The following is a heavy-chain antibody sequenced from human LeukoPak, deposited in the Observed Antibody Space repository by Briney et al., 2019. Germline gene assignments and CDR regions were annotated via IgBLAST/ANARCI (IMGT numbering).Heavy chain of an antibody. CDR1: GYSFTTYS. CDR3: ASTRSWHRYGYGY. CDR2: IHPGDSDT. V-gene: IGHV5-51*01. J-gene: IGHJ4*02. D-gene: IGHD5-18*01. Sequence: PGESLKISCKGSGYSFTTYSIGWVRQMPGKGLEWMGIIHPGDSDTRYSPSFEGQVTISADKSISTAYLQWSSLKASDTAMYYCASTRSWHRYGYGYWGQGTLVNVSS.